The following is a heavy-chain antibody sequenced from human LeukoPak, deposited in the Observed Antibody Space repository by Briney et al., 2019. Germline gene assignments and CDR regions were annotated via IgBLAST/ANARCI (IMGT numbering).Heavy chain of an antibody. V-gene: IGHV3-23*01. CDR1: GFSFSDHN. D-gene: IGHD3-22*01. Sequence: PGGSLRLSCAVSGFSFSDHNMNWVRQAPGKGLEWVSGISCSGSNTYYADSVKGRFTISRDNSKNTLYLQMNSLRAEDTAAYYCAKGTYDSSGHFDYWGQGTLV. CDR3: AKGTYDSSGHFDY. J-gene: IGHJ4*02. CDR2: ISCSGSNT.